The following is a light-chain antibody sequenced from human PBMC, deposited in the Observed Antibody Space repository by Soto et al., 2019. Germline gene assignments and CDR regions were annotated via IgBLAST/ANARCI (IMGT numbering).Light chain of an antibody. CDR2: DVS. CDR1: SSDVGGYNY. V-gene: IGLV2-11*01. Sequence: QSALTQPRSVSGSPGQSVTISCTGTSSDVGGYNYVSWYQQHPGKAPKLMIYDVSKRPSGVPDRFSGSKSGNTTSLTISGLQAEDDADYYCCSYAGSYPSYVFGTGTKVTVL. J-gene: IGLJ1*01. CDR3: CSYAGSYPSYV.